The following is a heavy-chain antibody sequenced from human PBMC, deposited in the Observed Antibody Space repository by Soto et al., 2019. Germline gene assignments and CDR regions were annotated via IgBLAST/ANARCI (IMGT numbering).Heavy chain of an antibody. V-gene: IGHV5-51*01. D-gene: IGHD3-10*01. CDR3: ARSIYGTGGYYSDY. J-gene: IGHJ4*02. CDR1: GYTFTNYW. CDR2: IYPDDADT. Sequence: PGESLEISCQASGYTFTNYWIAWVRQMSGKGLEWVGVIYPDDADTTYGPTFQGQVTISADKSLNTAYLQWSSLEVSDTAMYFCARSIYGTGGYYSDYWGQGTPVTVSS.